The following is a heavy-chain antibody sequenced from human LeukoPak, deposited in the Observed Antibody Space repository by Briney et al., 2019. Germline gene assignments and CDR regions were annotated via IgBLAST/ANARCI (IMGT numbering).Heavy chain of an antibody. Sequence: GGSLRLSCAASGFTFDDYGMSWVRQAPGKGLEWVSGINWNGGSTGYADSVKGRFTISRDNAKNSLYLQMNSLRAEDTALYHCARASREDRIAVAGGGAFDIWGQGTMVTVSS. J-gene: IGHJ3*02. CDR2: INWNGGST. CDR3: ARASREDRIAVAGGGAFDI. V-gene: IGHV3-20*01. D-gene: IGHD6-19*01. CDR1: GFTFDDYG.